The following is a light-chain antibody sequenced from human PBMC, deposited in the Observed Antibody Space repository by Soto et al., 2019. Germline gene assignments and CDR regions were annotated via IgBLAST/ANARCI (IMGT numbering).Light chain of an antibody. J-gene: IGKJ1*01. V-gene: IGKV1-13*02. Sequence: AIQLTQSPSSLSASVGDRVSITCRASQGISSALAWYQQKPGKAPKLLIHDASTLESGVPSRFSGSGSGTDYTLTISSLQPEDFATYYCQQYNSYSWTFGQGTKVDNK. CDR3: QQYNSYSWT. CDR1: QGISSA. CDR2: DAS.